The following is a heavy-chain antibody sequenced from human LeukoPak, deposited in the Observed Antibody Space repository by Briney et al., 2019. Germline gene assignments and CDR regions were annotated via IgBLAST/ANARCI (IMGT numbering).Heavy chain of an antibody. V-gene: IGHV3-23*01. CDR3: ARAPPYYYDSRGYHYERGNYYYGMDV. D-gene: IGHD3-22*01. Sequence: GGSLRLSCAASGFTFSSYWMSWVRQAPGKGLEWVSAISGSGGSTYYADSVKGRFTISRDISSNTLYLQMSSLRAEDTARYYCARAPPYYYDSRGYHYERGNYYYGMDVWGQGTTVTVSS. CDR1: GFTFSSYW. J-gene: IGHJ6*02. CDR2: ISGSGGST.